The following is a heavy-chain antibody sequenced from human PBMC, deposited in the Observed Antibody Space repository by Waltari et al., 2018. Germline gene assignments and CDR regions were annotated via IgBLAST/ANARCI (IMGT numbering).Heavy chain of an antibody. V-gene: IGHV1-24*01. Sequence: QVQLVQSGAEVKKPGASVKVSCKVSGYTLTELSMHWVRQAPGKGLEWMGGFDPEDGETIYAQKFQGRVTMTEDTSTDTAYMELSSLRSEDTAVYYCAKHRGYSYGVGYYYYYYMDVWGKGTTVTVSS. CDR2: FDPEDGET. CDR3: AKHRGYSYGVGYYYYYYMDV. CDR1: GYTLTELS. D-gene: IGHD5-18*01. J-gene: IGHJ6*03.